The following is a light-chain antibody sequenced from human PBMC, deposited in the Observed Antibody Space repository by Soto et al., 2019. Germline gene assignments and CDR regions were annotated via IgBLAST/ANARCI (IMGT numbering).Light chain of an antibody. Sequence: DIQMTQSPSTLSGSVGDRVTITCRASQTISSWLAWYQQKPGKAPKLLIYKASTLKSGVPSRFSGSGSGTEFTLTISSLQPDDFATYYCQPYTSYSEAFGQGTKV. J-gene: IGKJ1*01. CDR3: QPYTSYSEA. CDR1: QTISSW. CDR2: KAS. V-gene: IGKV1-5*03.